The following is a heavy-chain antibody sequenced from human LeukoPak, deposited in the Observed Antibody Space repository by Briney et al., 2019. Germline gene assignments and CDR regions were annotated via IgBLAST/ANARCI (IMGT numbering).Heavy chain of an antibody. CDR2: IIPIFGTA. J-gene: IGHJ5*02. D-gene: IGHD4-17*01. Sequence: SVKVSCKASGYTFTSYGISWVRQAPGQGLEWMGGIIPIFGTANYAQKFQGRVTITADESTSTAYMELSSLRSEDTAVYYCARVADYASNWFDPWGQGTLVTVSS. CDR1: GYTFTSYG. CDR3: ARVADYASNWFDP. V-gene: IGHV1-69*13.